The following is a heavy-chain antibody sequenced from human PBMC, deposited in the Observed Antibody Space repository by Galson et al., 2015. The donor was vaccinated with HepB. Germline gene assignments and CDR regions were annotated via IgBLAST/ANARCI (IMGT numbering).Heavy chain of an antibody. J-gene: IGHJ4*02. CDR2: IYSGGST. V-gene: IGHV3-66*01. Sequence: SLRLSCAASGFTASSNYMSWVRQAPGKGLEWVSVIYSGGSTYYADSVKGRFTISRDNSKNTLYLQMYSLRAEDTAVYYCARGTGGSSGYYYPPLRYWGQGTLVTVSS. CDR3: ARGTGGSSGYYYPPLRY. D-gene: IGHD3-22*01. CDR1: GFTASSNY.